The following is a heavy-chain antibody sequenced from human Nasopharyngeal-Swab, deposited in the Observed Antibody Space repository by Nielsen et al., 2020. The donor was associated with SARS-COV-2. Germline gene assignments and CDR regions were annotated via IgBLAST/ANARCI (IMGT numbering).Heavy chain of an antibody. V-gene: IGHV3-30*18. CDR1: GFTFSNYA. Sequence: SGFTFSNYAMHWVRQAPGKELEWMAVISYDGNYKYYADSVKGRFTISRDNSKNTVFLQMNSLRAEDTAVYYCAKEDLSGYDSTPYYGMDVWGQGTTVTVSS. CDR3: AKEDLSGYDSTPYYGMDV. J-gene: IGHJ6*02. D-gene: IGHD5-12*01. CDR2: ISYDGNYK.